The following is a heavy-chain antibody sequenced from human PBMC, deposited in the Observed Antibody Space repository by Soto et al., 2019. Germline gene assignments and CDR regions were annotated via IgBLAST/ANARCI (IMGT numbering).Heavy chain of an antibody. V-gene: IGHV1-69*06. D-gene: IGHD5-18*01. CDR2: IIPLFGTA. Sequence: EASVKVSCKASGGTFSSYAISWVRQAPGQGLEWMGGIIPLFGTANYAQKFQGRVTITADKSTSTAYMELSSLRSEDTAVYYCARDFFGYSHGWDYYYYYCMDCSGKGTTVTV. J-gene: IGHJ6*04. CDR3: ARDFFGYSHGWDYYYYYCMDC. CDR1: GGTFSSYA.